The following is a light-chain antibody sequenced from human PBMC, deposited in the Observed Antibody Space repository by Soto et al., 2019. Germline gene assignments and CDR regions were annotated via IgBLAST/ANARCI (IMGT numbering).Light chain of an antibody. V-gene: IGLV2-14*01. Sequence: QLVLTQPASVSGSPGQSITLSCTGTSSDIGGYDYVSWYQRHPGKAPKLIIYDVNNRPSGVSNRFSGSKSGNTASLTISGLPAEDEADYYCTSYASGSSHVVFGGGTQLTVL. CDR3: TSYASGSSHVV. CDR1: SSDIGGYDY. CDR2: DVN. J-gene: IGLJ2*01.